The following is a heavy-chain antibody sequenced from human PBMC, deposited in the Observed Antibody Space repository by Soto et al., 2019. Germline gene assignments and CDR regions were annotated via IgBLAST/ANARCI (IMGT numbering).Heavy chain of an antibody. J-gene: IGHJ6*02. V-gene: IGHV6-1*01. D-gene: IGHD5-12*01. Sequence: SQTLSLTCAISGDSVSSNSAAWNWIRQSPSRGLEWLGRTYYRSKWYNDYAVSVKSRITINPDTSKNQFSLQLNSVTPEDTAVYYCAKAPVATPLYYYYYGMDVWGQGTTVTVSS. CDR2: TYYRSKWYN. CDR1: GDSVSSNSAA. CDR3: AKAPVATPLYYYYYGMDV.